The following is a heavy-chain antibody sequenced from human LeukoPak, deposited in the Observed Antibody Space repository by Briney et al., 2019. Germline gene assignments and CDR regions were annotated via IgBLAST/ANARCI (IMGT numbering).Heavy chain of an antibody. CDR2: INPSGGST. D-gene: IGHD1-14*01. CDR3: ARGEARTLTRPESNDY. J-gene: IGHJ4*02. V-gene: IGHV1-46*01. Sequence: ASVKVSCKASGYTFTSYDINWVRQATGQGLEWMGIINPSGGSTSYAQKFQGRVTMTRDTSTSTVYMELSSLRSEDTAVYYCARGEARTLTRPESNDYWGQGTLVTVSS. CDR1: GYTFTSYD.